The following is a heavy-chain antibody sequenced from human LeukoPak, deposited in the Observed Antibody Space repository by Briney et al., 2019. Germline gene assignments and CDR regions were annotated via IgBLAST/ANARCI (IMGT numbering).Heavy chain of an antibody. CDR3: ARGLGYCSGGSCWRDAFDI. J-gene: IGHJ3*02. Sequence: SETLSLTCTVSGGSISSYYWSWIRQPPGKGLEWIGYIYYSGSTNYNPSLKSRVTISVDTSKNQFSLKLSSVTAADTAVYYCARGLGYCSGGSCWRDAFDIWGQGTMVTVSS. V-gene: IGHV4-59*01. CDR1: GGSISSYY. CDR2: IYYSGST. D-gene: IGHD2-15*01.